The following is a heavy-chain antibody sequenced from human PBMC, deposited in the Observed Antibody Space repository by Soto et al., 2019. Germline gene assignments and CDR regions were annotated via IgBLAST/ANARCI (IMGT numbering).Heavy chain of an antibody. Sequence: QLQLQESGPGLVKPSETLSLTCTVSGGSISSSSYYWGWIRQPPGKGLEWIGSIYYSGSTYYNPSLKLRVTISVDTSKNQFSLKLSSVTAADTAVYYCASLRSYCSGGSCYLGWFDPWGQGTLVTVSS. V-gene: IGHV4-39*01. CDR2: IYYSGST. D-gene: IGHD2-15*01. CDR1: GGSISSSSYY. CDR3: ASLRSYCSGGSCYLGWFDP. J-gene: IGHJ5*02.